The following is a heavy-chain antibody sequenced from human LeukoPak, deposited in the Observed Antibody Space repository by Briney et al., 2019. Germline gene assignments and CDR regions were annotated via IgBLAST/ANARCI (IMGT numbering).Heavy chain of an antibody. CDR3: AKRGVVIRVILVGFHKEAYYFDS. CDR2: ISGSGGGT. J-gene: IGHJ4*02. V-gene: IGHV3-23*01. D-gene: IGHD3-22*01. Sequence: GGSLRLSCAVSGITLSNYGMSWLRQAPGKGLEWVAGISGSGGGTFYADSVKGRFTVSRDNPKNTLYLQMNSLRAEDTAVYFCAKRGVVIRVILVGFHKEAYYFDSWAREPWSPSPQ. CDR1: GITLSNYG.